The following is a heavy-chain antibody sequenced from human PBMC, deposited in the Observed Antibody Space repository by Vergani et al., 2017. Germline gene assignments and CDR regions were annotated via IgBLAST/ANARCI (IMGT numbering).Heavy chain of an antibody. CDR3: ARIKXREQLSNYGPGYYYGMDV. J-gene: IGHJ6*02. D-gene: IGHD4-11*01. Sequence: EVQLVQSGAEVKKPGESLKISCKVSGYSFTSYWIGWVRQMPGKGLEWMGIIYPGDSDTRYSPSFQGQVTISADKSVSTAYLQWSSLKASDTAMYYCARIKXREQLSNYGPGYYYGMDVWGQGTTVTVSS. CDR2: IYPGDSDT. V-gene: IGHV5-51*01. CDR1: GYSFTSYW.